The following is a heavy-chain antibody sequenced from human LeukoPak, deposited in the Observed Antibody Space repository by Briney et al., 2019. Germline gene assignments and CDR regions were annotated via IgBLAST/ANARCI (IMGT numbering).Heavy chain of an antibody. CDR2: INPNSGGT. J-gene: IGHJ4*02. CDR3: ARGGVVVPAAIFDY. Sequence: GASVKVSCKASGYTFTGYYMHWVRQAPGQGLEWRGWINPNSGGTNYAQKFQGRVTMTRDTSISTAYMELSRLRSDDTAVYYCARGGVVVPAAIFDYWGQGTLVTVSS. D-gene: IGHD2-2*01. V-gene: IGHV1-2*02. CDR1: GYTFTGYY.